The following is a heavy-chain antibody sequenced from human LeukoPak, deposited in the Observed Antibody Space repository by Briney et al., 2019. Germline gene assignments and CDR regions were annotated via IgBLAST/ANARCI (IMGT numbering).Heavy chain of an antibody. CDR3: ARALDGSGGD. V-gene: IGHV3-7*01. CDR2: IKQDGSEK. Sequence: GGSVRLSCAASGFIFRSYWMSWVRQAPGKGLEWVANIKQDGSEKYYVDSVKGRFTISRDNAKNSLYLQMNSPRAEDTAVYYCARALDGSGGDWGQGTLVTVSS. J-gene: IGHJ4*02. CDR1: GFIFRSYW. D-gene: IGHD4-23*01.